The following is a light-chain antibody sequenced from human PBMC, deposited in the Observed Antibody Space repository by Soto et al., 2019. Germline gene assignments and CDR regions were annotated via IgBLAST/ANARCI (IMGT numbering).Light chain of an antibody. J-gene: IGLJ1*01. Sequence: QSVLTQPASLSVSPRQSITISCTGTSSDIGDYNYVSWYQQHPGKAPKLMIYEVSNRPSGVSNRFSGSKSDNTASLTISGLQAEDEAHYYCSSYTSSSTLYVFGTGTKVTVL. CDR1: SSDIGDYNY. CDR2: EVS. CDR3: SSYTSSSTLYV. V-gene: IGLV2-14*01.